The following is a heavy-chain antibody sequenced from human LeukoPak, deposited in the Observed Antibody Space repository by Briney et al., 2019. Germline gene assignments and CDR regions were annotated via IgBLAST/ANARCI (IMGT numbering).Heavy chain of an antibody. CDR3: ARRSRETADFDY. Sequence: PSETLSLTCTVSGGSISSYYWSWIRQPPGKGLEWIGSIYYSGSTYYNPSLKSRVTISVDTSKNQFSLKLSSVTAADTAVYYCARRSRETADFDYWGQGTLVTVSS. J-gene: IGHJ4*02. CDR1: GGSISSYY. CDR2: IYYSGST. V-gene: IGHV4-59*05. D-gene: IGHD5-18*01.